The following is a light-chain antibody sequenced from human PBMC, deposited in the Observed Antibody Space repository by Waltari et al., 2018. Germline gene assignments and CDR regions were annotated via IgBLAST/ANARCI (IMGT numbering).Light chain of an antibody. CDR2: TNN. Sequence: QSVLTQPPSASGTPGQRVTISCSGSRSNIGSNPVNWYQQLPGTAPKLLIYTNNQRPSGVAARFSGAKSGDSASLAISGLQSEDEADYYCATWDDNLKVVFGGGTKLTVL. CDR3: ATWDDNLKVV. V-gene: IGLV1-44*01. CDR1: RSNIGSNP. J-gene: IGLJ2*01.